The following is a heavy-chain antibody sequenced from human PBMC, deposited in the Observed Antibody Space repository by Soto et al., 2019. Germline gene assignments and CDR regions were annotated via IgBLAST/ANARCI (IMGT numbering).Heavy chain of an antibody. D-gene: IGHD1-26*01. Sequence: PRGSLRLSCAASGFSFSLYWMHWVRQAPGKGLVWVSRINGDGSDTSYGDSVKGRFTTSRDNAKNTLYLHMNSLGAEDTAVYYCARDFGEVGATAVYDIWGQGTMVTVSS. J-gene: IGHJ3*02. V-gene: IGHV3-74*01. CDR1: GFSFSLYW. CDR3: ARDFGEVGATAVYDI. CDR2: INGDGSDT.